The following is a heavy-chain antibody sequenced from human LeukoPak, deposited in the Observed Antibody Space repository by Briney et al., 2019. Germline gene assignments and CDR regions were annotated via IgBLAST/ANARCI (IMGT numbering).Heavy chain of an antibody. D-gene: IGHD3-3*01. CDR2: INHSGST. CDR1: GGSFSGYY. CDR3: ARVMGYSYDFWSGYYSNWFDP. Sequence: SETLSLTCAVYGGSFSGYYWSWIRQPPGKGLEWIGEINHSGSTNYNPSLKSRVTISVDTFKNQFSLKLSSVTAADTAVYYCARVMGYSYDFWSGYYSNWFDPWGQGTLVTVSS. V-gene: IGHV4-34*01. J-gene: IGHJ5*02.